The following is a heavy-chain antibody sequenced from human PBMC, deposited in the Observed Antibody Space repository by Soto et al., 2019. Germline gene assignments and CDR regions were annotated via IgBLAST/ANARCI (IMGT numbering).Heavy chain of an antibody. CDR2: INPSGGST. D-gene: IGHD2-8*01. J-gene: IGHJ4*02. CDR1: GYTFTSYY. Sequence: QVQLVQSGAEVKKPGASVKISCKASGYTFTSYYMHWVRQAPGQGLEWMGIINPSGGSTNYAQQLQGRVAMTRDTSTSTVYLELNSLRSEDTAVYYCARPPYPGCINAVCYPLYYWGQGTLVTVSS. CDR3: ARPPYPGCINAVCYPLYY. V-gene: IGHV1-46*01.